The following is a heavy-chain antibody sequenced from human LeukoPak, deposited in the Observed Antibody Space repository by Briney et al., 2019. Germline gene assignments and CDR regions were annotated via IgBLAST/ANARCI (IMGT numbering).Heavy chain of an antibody. CDR2: LSSSSNYI. CDR3: ARDPAANGRRQDYFDY. Sequence: GGSLRLSCAASGFSFSTYSMNWVRQAPGKGLEWVSSLSSSSNYIYYADSVKGRFTISRDNAKNSLYLQMNSLRADDTAVYYCARDPAANGRRQDYFDYWGQGTLVTVSS. V-gene: IGHV3-21*01. CDR1: GFSFSTYS. J-gene: IGHJ4*02. D-gene: IGHD6-13*01.